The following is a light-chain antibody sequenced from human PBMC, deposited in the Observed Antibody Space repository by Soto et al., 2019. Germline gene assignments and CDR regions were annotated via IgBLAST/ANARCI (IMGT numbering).Light chain of an antibody. CDR3: QQYHSFIWT. CDR2: KAS. CDR1: QTISSW. J-gene: IGKJ1*01. Sequence: DIQMTQSPSTLSASVGDRVTIICRPSQTISSWLAWYQQKGGQAPKLLISKASILDSGVPSRFSGSGSGTEFNLTISSMQPEDFATYYCQQYHSFIWTFVQGTKVDIK. V-gene: IGKV1-5*03.